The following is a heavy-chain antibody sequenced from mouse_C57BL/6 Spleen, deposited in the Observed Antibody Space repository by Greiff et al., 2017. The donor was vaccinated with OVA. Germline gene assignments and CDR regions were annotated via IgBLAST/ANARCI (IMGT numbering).Heavy chain of an antibody. D-gene: IGHD1-1*01. CDR2: IDPETGGT. CDR3: TRWGGVVAPFDY. V-gene: IGHV1-15*01. J-gene: IGHJ2*01. CDR1: GYTFTDYE. Sequence: LQESGAELVRPGASVTLSCKASGYTFTDYEMHWVKQTPVHGLEWIGAIDPETGGTAYNQKFKGKAILTADKSSSTAYMELRSLTSEDSAVYYCTRWGGVVAPFDYWGQGTTLTVSS.